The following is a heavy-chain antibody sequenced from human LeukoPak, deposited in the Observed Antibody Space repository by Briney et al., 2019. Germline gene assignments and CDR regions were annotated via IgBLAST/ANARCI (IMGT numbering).Heavy chain of an antibody. CDR1: GFTFSGSA. CDR2: IRSKANSYAQ. Sequence: GGSLTLSCAASGFTFSGSAMHWVRQASGKGLEWVGRIRSKANSYAQAYAASVRGRITISRDDSKKTAYLQMNTLTPEDAAVYYCAMCLYYYGSGTYVSWGQGTLVPVSS. J-gene: IGHJ5*02. V-gene: IGHV3-73*01. CDR3: AMCLYYYGSGTYVS. D-gene: IGHD3-10*01.